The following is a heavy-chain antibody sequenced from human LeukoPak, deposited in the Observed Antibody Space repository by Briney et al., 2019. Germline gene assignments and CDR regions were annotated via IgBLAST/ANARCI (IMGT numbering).Heavy chain of an antibody. CDR2: ISWNRGII. J-gene: IGHJ3*01. CDR1: GFIFDEYA. Sequence: GRSLRLSCAASGFIFDEYAIHWVRQAPGKGLEWVSGISWNRGIIYYADSVKGRFTISRDNAQNSLYLQMNSLKAEDTAVYFCARDKLQMSTILPDAFDLWGQGTMVTVSS. D-gene: IGHD5-24*01. CDR3: ARDKLQMSTILPDAFDL. V-gene: IGHV3-9*01.